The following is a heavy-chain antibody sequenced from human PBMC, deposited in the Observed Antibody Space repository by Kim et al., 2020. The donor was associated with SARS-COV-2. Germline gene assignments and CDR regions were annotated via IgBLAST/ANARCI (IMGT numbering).Heavy chain of an antibody. CDR3: ARDLMVMSVYFDY. J-gene: IGHJ4*02. V-gene: IGHV1-18*01. D-gene: IGHD2-21*01. Sequence: YAPTLQGRVTMTTDTSTSTGYMELRSLRSDDTAVYYCARDLMVMSVYFDYWGQGTLVTVSS.